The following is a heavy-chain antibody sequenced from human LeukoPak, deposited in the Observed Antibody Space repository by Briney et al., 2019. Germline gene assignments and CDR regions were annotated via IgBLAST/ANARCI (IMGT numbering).Heavy chain of an antibody. V-gene: IGHV3-30*18. CDR3: AKDNRVYDYFDY. D-gene: IGHD1-14*01. CDR1: GFTFSSYG. CDR2: ISYDGSNK. Sequence: GGSLRLSCAASGFTFSSYGMHWVRQAPGKGLEWVAVISYDGSNKYYADSVKGRFTISRDNSENTLYLQMNSLRAEDTAVYYCAKDNRVYDYFDYWGQGTLVTVSS. J-gene: IGHJ4*02.